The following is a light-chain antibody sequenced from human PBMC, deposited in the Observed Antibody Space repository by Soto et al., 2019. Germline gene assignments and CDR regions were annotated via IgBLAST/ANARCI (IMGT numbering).Light chain of an antibody. CDR2: GTS. J-gene: IGKJ2*01. CDR1: HSINSH. V-gene: IGKV1-39*01. CDR3: QQSYSTPFT. Sequence: DIQLTQSPSSLSASEGDTVTITCRASHSINSHLNWYQQKSGEAPKFLIYGTSDLHTGVPSRFSGSGSGTDFTLTISSLHPEDCAIYYCQQSYSTPFTFGQGTKLESK.